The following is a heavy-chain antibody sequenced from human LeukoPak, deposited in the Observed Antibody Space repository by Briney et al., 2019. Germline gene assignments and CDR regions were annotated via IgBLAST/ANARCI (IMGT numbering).Heavy chain of an antibody. CDR3: AKGGGRGDYDLTGRFSTHFDS. CDR2: ISGGATRT. J-gene: IGHJ4*02. D-gene: IGHD4-17*01. V-gene: IGHV3-23*01. CDR1: GFIFHTYD. Sequence: GGSLRLSCAASGFIFHTYDMSWVRQAPGKGPVWGSGISGGATRTYYTDSVTGRFTISRDNSKNTPYLQMNSLRGEDMAVYFCAKGGGRGDYDLTGRFSTHFDSWGQGTPVIVSS.